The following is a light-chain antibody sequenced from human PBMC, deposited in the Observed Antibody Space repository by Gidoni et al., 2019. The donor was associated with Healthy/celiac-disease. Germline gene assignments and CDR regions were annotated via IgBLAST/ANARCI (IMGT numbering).Light chain of an antibody. CDR2: GNS. V-gene: IGLV1-40*01. CDR1: SSNSGAGYD. Sequence: QSVLTQPPSVSGAPGQRVTISCTGSSSNSGAGYDVHWYQQLPGPAPKLLIHGNSNRPSGVPDRFSGSKSGTSASLAITGLQAEDEADYYCQSYDSSLSVGVFGGGTKLTVL. CDR3: QSYDSSLSVGV. J-gene: IGLJ2*01.